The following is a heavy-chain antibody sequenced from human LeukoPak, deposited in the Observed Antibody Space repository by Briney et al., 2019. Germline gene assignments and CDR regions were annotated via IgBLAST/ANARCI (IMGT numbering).Heavy chain of an antibody. J-gene: IGHJ4*02. CDR3: AKDPLNTLMVSPTFDY. Sequence: GGSLRLSCVVSGFQFSSYAMSWVRQAPGKGLEWVSGISGSGDDTYYAASVKGRFTVSRDTSKNTLYLQMNSLRAEDTAVYYCAKDPLNTLMVSPTFDYWGQGTLVTVSS. V-gene: IGHV3-23*01. D-gene: IGHD5-18*01. CDR2: ISGSGDDT. CDR1: GFQFSSYA.